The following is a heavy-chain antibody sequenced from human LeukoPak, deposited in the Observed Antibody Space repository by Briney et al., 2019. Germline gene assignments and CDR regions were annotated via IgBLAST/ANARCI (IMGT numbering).Heavy chain of an antibody. CDR1: GFSFSTSG. CDR3: ARDLLDYGTAYYDVGIFDS. V-gene: IGHV3-30*04. D-gene: IGHD3-16*01. Sequence: GGSLRLSCEASGFSFSTSGVHWVRQAPGKGLERMAVISKDGRKNHYADSVKGRFTISRDNSKSTLFLQMNSLRPEDTGIYYCARDLLDYGTAYYDVGIFDSWGQGTRVTVSS. CDR2: ISKDGRKN. J-gene: IGHJ4*02.